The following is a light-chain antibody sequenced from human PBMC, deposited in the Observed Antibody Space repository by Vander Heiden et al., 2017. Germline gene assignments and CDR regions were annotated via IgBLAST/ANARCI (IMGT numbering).Light chain of an antibody. CDR1: QSISSW. V-gene: IGKV1-5*03. CDR3: QQYNSYSAYT. CDR2: KAS. J-gene: IGKJ2*01. Sequence: DIPMTPSPSTLSASVGDRVTITCRASQSISSWLAWYQQKPGKAPKLLIYKASSLESGVPSRSSGSGSGTEFTLTISSLQPDDFATYYCQQYNSYSAYTFGQGTKLEIK.